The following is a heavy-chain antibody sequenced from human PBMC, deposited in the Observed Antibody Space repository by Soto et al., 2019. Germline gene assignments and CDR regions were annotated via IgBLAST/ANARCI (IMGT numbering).Heavy chain of an antibody. Sequence: PGGSLSLSCAASGFTFNTYGMHWVRQAPGKGLEWVALIWYDGSSKYYADSVKGRFTISRDNSKNTLYLQMNSLRAEDTATYYCARVTASSSGPADYWGQGALVTVSS. V-gene: IGHV3-33*01. D-gene: IGHD6-6*01. CDR1: GFTFNTYG. CDR2: IWYDGSSK. CDR3: ARVTASSSGPADY. J-gene: IGHJ4*02.